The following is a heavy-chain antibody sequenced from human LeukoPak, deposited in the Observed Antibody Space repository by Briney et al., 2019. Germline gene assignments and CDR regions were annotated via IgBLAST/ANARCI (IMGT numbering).Heavy chain of an antibody. V-gene: IGHV4-31*03. CDR2: IYYSGST. D-gene: IGHD6-13*01. CDR3: ARGSGSSWNGGFDY. J-gene: IGHJ4*02. Sequence: SQTLSLTCTVSGGSISSGGYYWSRIRQHPGTGLEWIGYIYYSGSTYYNPSLKSRVTISVDTSKNQFSLKLSSVTAADTAVYYCARGSGSSWNGGFDYWGQGTLVTVSS. CDR1: GGSISSGGYY.